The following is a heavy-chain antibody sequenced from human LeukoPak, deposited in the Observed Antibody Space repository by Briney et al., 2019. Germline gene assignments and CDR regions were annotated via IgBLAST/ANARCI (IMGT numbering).Heavy chain of an antibody. CDR2: INHSGTT. J-gene: IGHJ4*02. CDR1: GGSLTDLW. Sequence: SETLSLTFVVYGGSLTDLWWSWIRQPPGKGLEWIGEINHSGTTYYNPSLKSRVTISVDTSKNQFSLKLDSVTAADTAIYYCVGPGATTRFDYWGQGSLVTVSS. CDR3: VGPGATTRFDY. D-gene: IGHD1-26*01. V-gene: IGHV4-34*01.